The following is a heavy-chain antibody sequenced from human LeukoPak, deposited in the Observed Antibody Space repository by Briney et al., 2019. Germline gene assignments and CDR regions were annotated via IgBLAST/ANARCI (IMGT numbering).Heavy chain of an antibody. CDR1: GFTFSSYA. CDR3: VKGIVVVTARTFDY. J-gene: IGHJ4*02. Sequence: GGSLRLSCSATGFTFSSYAMHWVRQAPGKGLEYVSAISSNGGSTYYADSVKGRFTISRDNSKNTLYLQMSSLRPEDTAVYYCVKGIVVVTARTFDYWGQGTLVTVSS. V-gene: IGHV3-64D*06. D-gene: IGHD2-21*02. CDR2: ISSNGGST.